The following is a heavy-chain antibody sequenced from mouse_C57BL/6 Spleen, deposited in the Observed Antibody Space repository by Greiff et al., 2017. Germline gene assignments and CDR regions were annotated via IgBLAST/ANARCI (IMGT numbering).Heavy chain of an antibody. V-gene: IGHV1-26*01. CDR3: ARYYYEYSHWYYDV. CDR1: GYTFTDYY. CDR2: INPNNGGT. D-gene: IGHD1-1*02. J-gene: IGHJ1*03. Sequence: EVQLQQSGPELVKPGASVKISCKASGYTFTDYYMNWVKQSHGKSLEWIGDINPNNGGTSYNQKFKGKATLTVDKSSSTAYMDLRSLTSEDTAVYYCARYYYEYSHWYYDVWGTGTTVTVS.